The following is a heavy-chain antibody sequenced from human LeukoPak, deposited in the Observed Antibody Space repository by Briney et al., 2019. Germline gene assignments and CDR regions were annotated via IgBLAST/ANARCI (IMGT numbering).Heavy chain of an antibody. CDR1: GFTFNTCA. D-gene: IGHD1-26*01. CDR3: AKDLTTGTTIWSFDY. Sequence: AGGSLRLSCAASGFTFNTCAMTWVRQAPGKGLEWVSTIDGSSRSTYYADSVKGRFTISRDNSKNTLYLQMNSLRAEDTAVYYCAKDLTTGTTIWSFDYWGQGTLVTVSS. J-gene: IGHJ4*02. V-gene: IGHV3-23*01. CDR2: IDGSSRST.